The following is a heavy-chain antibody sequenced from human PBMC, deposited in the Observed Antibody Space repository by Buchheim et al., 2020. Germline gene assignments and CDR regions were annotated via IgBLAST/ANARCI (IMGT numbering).Heavy chain of an antibody. Sequence: EVQLLESGGASVQPGGSLRLSCAASGFTFSSYAMTWVRQVPGKGLEWVSAISGSADHAYYADSVKGRCAISRDNSKNTLYLQMNSLRVEDTGVYYCAKGWTSGQYQVTYWGQGTL. D-gene: IGHD5-12*01. CDR3: AKGWTSGQYQVTY. CDR1: GFTFSSYA. CDR2: ISGSADHA. J-gene: IGHJ4*02. V-gene: IGHV3-23*01.